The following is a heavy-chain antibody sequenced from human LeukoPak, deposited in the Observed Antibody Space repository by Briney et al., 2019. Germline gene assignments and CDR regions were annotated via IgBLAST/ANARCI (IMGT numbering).Heavy chain of an antibody. CDR2: ISYDGSNK. CDR1: GFTFSSYG. J-gene: IGHJ3*02. V-gene: IGHV3-30*18. Sequence: GGSLRLSCAASGFTFSSYGMHWVRQAPGKGLEWVAVISYDGSNKYYADSVKGRFTISRDSSKNTLYLQMNSLRAEDTAVYYCAKGELLWFGLDAFDIWGQGTMVTVSS. D-gene: IGHD3-10*01. CDR3: AKGELLWFGLDAFDI.